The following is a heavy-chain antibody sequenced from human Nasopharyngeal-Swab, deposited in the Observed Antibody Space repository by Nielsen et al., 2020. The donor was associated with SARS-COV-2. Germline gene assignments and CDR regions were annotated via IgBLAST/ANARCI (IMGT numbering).Heavy chain of an antibody. Sequence: GESLKISCAASGFTFSSYAMSWVRQAPAKGLEWVANIKQDGSEKYYVDSVKGRFTISRDNAKNSLYLQMNSLRAEDTAVYYCARDFVGQMDVWGQGTTVTVSS. D-gene: IGHD3-10*01. J-gene: IGHJ6*02. V-gene: IGHV3-7*03. CDR1: GFTFSSYA. CDR3: ARDFVGQMDV. CDR2: IKQDGSEK.